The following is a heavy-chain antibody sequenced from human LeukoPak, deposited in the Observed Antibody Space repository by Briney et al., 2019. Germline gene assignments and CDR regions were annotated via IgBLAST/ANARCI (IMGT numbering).Heavy chain of an antibody. V-gene: IGHV3-30*04. Sequence: PGRSLRLSCAASGFTFSSYAMHWVRQAPGKGLEWVAVISYDGSNKYYADSVKGRFTISRDNSKNTLYLQMNSLRAEDTAVYYCASPHPYCSGGSCYFPLLDYYYGMDVWGKGTTVTVSS. CDR3: ASPHPYCSGGSCYFPLLDYYYGMDV. CDR1: GFTFSSYA. D-gene: IGHD2-15*01. CDR2: ISYDGSNK. J-gene: IGHJ6*04.